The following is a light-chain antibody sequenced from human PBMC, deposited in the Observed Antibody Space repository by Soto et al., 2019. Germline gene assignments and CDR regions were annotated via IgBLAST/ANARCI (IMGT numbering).Light chain of an antibody. J-gene: IGLJ2*01. CDR1: SSDVGGYNF. V-gene: IGLV2-8*01. Sequence: QSALTQPPSASGSPGQSVTISCTGTSSDVGGYNFVSWYQQHPGKAPKLMIYEVSKRPSGVPDRFSGSKSGNTASLTVSGLQAEDEADYYCSSYAGNNIVVFGGGTKVTVL. CDR3: SSYAGNNIVV. CDR2: EVS.